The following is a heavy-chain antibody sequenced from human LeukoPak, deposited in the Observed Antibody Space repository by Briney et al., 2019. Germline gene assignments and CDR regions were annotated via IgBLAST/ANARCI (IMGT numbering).Heavy chain of an antibody. CDR1: GGSISSGGYY. J-gene: IGHJ4*02. D-gene: IGHD6-13*01. CDR3: ARDLVPYSSSGESY. V-gene: IGHV4-31*03. Sequence: SETLSLTCTVSGGSISSGGYYWSWIRQHPGKGLEWIGYIYYSGSTYYNPSLKSRVTISVDTSKNQFSLKLTSVTAADTAVYYCARDLVPYSSSGESYWGQGTLVTVSS. CDR2: IYYSGST.